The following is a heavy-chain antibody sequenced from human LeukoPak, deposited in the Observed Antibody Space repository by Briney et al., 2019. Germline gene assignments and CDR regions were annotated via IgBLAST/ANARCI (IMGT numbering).Heavy chain of an antibody. V-gene: IGHV4-4*07. CDR2: IYTSGST. J-gene: IGHJ5*02. CDR1: GGSISSYY. CDR3: ARDRNPDIVVVPAARIRGWFDH. Sequence: SETLSLTCTVSGGSISSYYWSWIRQPAGKGLEWIGRIYTSGSTNYNPSLKSRVTMSVDTSKNQFSLKLSSVAAADTAVYYCARDRNPDIVVVPAARIRGWFDHWGQGTLVTVSS. D-gene: IGHD2-2*01.